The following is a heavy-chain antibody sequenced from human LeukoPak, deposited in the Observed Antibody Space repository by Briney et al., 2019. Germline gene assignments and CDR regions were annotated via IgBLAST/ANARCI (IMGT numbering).Heavy chain of an antibody. J-gene: IGHJ5*02. V-gene: IGHV1-69*13. CDR1: GGTFSSYA. Sequence: SVKVSCKASGGTFSSYAISWVRQAPGQGLEWMGGIIPIFGTANYAQKFQGRVTITADESTSTAYMELSSLRSEDTAVYYCARSQSSGYYDLGYNWFDPWGQGTLVTVSS. CDR3: ARSQSSGYYDLGYNWFDP. CDR2: IIPIFGTA. D-gene: IGHD3-22*01.